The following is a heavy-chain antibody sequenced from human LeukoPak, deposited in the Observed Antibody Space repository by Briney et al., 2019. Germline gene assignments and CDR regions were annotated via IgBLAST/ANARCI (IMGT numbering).Heavy chain of an antibody. CDR1: GYTFSSHG. Sequence: GRSLRLSCAASGYTFSSHGMYWVRQAPGKGLEWVANISPNGNDKHYLDSVKGRFTISRDNAKNSLFLQMNSLRAEDTALYYCAISRYYAFDYWGQGSLVTVSS. V-gene: IGHV3-7*02. D-gene: IGHD3-22*01. CDR2: ISPNGNDK. J-gene: IGHJ4*02. CDR3: AISRYYAFDY.